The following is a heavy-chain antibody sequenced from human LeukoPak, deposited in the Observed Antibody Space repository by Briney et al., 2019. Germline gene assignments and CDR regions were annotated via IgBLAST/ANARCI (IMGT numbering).Heavy chain of an antibody. V-gene: IGHV1-24*01. J-gene: IGHJ4*02. D-gene: IGHD6-19*01. CDR3: ASSIAVAGRYYFDY. Sequence: APVKVSCKVSGYTLTELSMHWVRQAPGKGLEWMGGFDPEDGETIYAQKFQGRVTMTEDTSTDTAYMELSSLRSEDTAVYYCASSIAVAGRYYFDYWGQGTLVTVSS. CDR2: FDPEDGET. CDR1: GYTLTELS.